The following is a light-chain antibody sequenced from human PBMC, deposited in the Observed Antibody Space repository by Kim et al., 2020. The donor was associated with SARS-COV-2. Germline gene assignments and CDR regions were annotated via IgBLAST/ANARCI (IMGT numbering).Light chain of an antibody. V-gene: IGKV3-15*01. J-gene: IGKJ2*03. Sequence: SVSPGERAPLSCRASQSVNRNLAWYQQKPGQAPRLLIYDASTRATGIPARFSGSASGTEFTLTISSLQPEDFVVYYCQQYDYFPPSFGQGTKLEI. CDR1: QSVNRN. CDR2: DAS. CDR3: QQYDYFPPS.